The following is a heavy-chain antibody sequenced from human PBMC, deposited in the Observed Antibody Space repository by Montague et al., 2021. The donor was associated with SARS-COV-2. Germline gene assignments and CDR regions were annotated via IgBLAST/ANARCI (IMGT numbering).Heavy chain of an antibody. CDR3: ARVFPRWLRFVPYFDS. D-gene: IGHD5-24*01. CDR2: INYSGST. Sequence: SETLSLTCTVSGGSISSYYWSWIRQPPGKGLEWIGYINYSGSTNYNPSLKSRVTIPVDTSKNQFSLKLSSVTAADTAVYYCARVFPRWLRFVPYFDSWGQGTLVTVSS. V-gene: IGHV4-59*01. CDR1: GGSISSYY. J-gene: IGHJ4*02.